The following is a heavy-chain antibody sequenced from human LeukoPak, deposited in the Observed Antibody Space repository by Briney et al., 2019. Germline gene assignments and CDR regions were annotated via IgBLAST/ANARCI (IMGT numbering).Heavy chain of an antibody. D-gene: IGHD3-9*01. V-gene: IGHV1-2*02. Sequence: ASVKVSCKASGYTFTGYYMYWVRQAPGQGLEWMGSINPNTGGTNYAQKFQGRVTMTRDTSISTAYMELSGLRSDDTAVYYCASGIAVTVSPNWFDPWGQRTLVTVSS. CDR1: GYTFTGYY. J-gene: IGHJ5*02. CDR3: ASGIAVTVSPNWFDP. CDR2: INPNTGGT.